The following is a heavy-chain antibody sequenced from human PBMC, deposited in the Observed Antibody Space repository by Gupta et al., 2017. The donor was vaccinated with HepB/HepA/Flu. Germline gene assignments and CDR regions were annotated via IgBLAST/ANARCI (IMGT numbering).Heavy chain of an antibody. D-gene: IGHD3-10*01. Sequence: QITLKESGPTLVKPTQTLTLTCSFSGFSLSATGVGVGWIRQPPGKALEWLSLIHWNDDQRESPALNNRLTVKKDTSKNQGALTMTNMAKGEKATYDFAHRYNNGRVFDDWGHGTMVTVSS. CDR1: GFSLSATGVG. J-gene: IGHJ4*01. V-gene: IGHV2-5*01. CDR2: IHWNDDQ. CDR3: AHRYNNGRVFDD.